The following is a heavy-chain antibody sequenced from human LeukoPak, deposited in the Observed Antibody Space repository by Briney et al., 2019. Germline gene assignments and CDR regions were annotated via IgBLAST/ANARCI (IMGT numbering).Heavy chain of an antibody. J-gene: IGHJ4*02. CDR2: LTRSGGDT. D-gene: IGHD2-2*01. CDR1: GFTFTDYP. Sequence: GGSLRLSCAASGFTFTDYPMSWVRQAPGKGVEWVSALTRSGGDTYHADTVKGRFTISRDNSKNTVYLQVNNLRTEDTAIYYCVPRHCTSTTCYLGFDYWGQGTLVTVSS. V-gene: IGHV3-23*01. CDR3: VPRHCTSTTCYLGFDY.